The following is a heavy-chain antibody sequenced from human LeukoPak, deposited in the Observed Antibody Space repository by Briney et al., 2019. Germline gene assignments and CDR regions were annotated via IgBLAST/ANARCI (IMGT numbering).Heavy chain of an antibody. J-gene: IGHJ4*02. CDR1: GFTFSSYA. CDR2: ISGSGGST. Sequence: GGSLRLSCAASGFTFSSYAMSWVRQAPGKGLEWVSAISGSGGSTYYADSVKGRFTISRDNSKNALYLQMNSLRAEDTAVYYCAKDEWELPYFDYWGQGTLVTVSS. V-gene: IGHV3-23*01. D-gene: IGHD1-26*01. CDR3: AKDEWELPYFDY.